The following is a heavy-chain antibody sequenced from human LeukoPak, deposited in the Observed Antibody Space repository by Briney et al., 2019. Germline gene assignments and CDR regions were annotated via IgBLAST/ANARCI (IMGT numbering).Heavy chain of an antibody. J-gene: IGHJ4*02. D-gene: IGHD6-19*01. Sequence: GGSLRLSCAASGFTVSNNYMGWVRQAPGKGLEWVSVIYSDGSTYYTDSVKGRFTISRDNSKNIIYLEMNSLRAEDTAVYYCAKERNLEIAVAGTIFDYWGQGTLVTVSS. CDR2: IYSDGST. CDR1: GFTVSNNY. V-gene: IGHV3-66*01. CDR3: AKERNLEIAVAGTIFDY.